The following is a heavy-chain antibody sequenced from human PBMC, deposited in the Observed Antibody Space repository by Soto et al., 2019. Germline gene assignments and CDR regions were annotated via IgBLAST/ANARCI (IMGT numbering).Heavy chain of an antibody. J-gene: IGHJ4*02. CDR2: ISHDGTSS. D-gene: IGHD3-10*01. V-gene: IGHV3-30*18. Sequence: GGSLRLSCEGSGFIFSRHCRHWVRQTPGKGLEWVAVISHDGTSSYYADFVQGRFTIFRDNSKNTVYLQMNSLRAEDTAVYYCAKDPESEIQWFYYFESWGQGTLVTVSS. CDR1: GFIFSRHC. CDR3: AKDPESEIQWFYYFES.